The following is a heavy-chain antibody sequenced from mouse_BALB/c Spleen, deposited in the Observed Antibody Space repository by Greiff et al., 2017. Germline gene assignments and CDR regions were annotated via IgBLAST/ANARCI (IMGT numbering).Heavy chain of an antibody. CDR3: AREGITTVVEDYAMDY. CDR1: GYAFSSSW. Sequence: VKLMESGPELVKPGASVKISCKASGYAFSSSWMNWVKQRPGQGLEWIGRIYPGDGDTNYNGKFKGKATLTADKSSSTAYMQLSSLTSVDSAVYFCAREGITTVVEDYAMDYWGQGTSVTVSS. D-gene: IGHD1-1*01. V-gene: IGHV1-82*01. CDR2: IYPGDGDT. J-gene: IGHJ4*01.